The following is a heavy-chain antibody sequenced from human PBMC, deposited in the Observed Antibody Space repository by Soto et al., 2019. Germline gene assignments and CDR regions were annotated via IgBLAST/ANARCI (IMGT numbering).Heavy chain of an antibody. J-gene: IGHJ4*02. D-gene: IGHD3-10*01. CDR2: IWYDATYK. CDR3: AKDGHPGVYYVDS. V-gene: IGHV3-33*06. Sequence: QVQLVESGGGGVQPGESLRLSCTASGFTFSRNGMHWVRQAPGKGLEWVSVIWYDATYKYYGDSVNGRFTVSRDNSKNTLYLQMDSLRVEDTAVYYCAKDGHPGVYYVDSWGQGTLVTVSS. CDR1: GFTFSRNG.